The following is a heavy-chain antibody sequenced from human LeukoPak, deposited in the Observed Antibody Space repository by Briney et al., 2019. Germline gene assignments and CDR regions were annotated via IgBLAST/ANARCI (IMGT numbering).Heavy chain of an antibody. Sequence: PGGSLRLSCAASGLTFTDFWMQWVRLAPGRGLEWLANINPDGNEKYYVDSVKGRFAMSRDNAKNEVYLEMNSLRAEDTGVYYCSGRDSSRSPRAYWGQGTLVSVSS. CDR3: SGRDSSRSPRAY. D-gene: IGHD6-13*01. CDR2: INPDGNEK. V-gene: IGHV3-7*01. CDR1: GLTFTDFW. J-gene: IGHJ4*02.